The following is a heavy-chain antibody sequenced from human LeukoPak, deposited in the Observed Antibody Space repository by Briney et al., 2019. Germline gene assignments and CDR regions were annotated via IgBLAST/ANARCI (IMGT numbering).Heavy chain of an antibody. Sequence: ASVKVSCKASGYTFTGYYMHWVRQAPGQGREWMGWINPNSGGTNYAQKFQGRVTMTRDTAISTAYMELSRLRSDDTAVYYCARGRLYYDSSGYSLTNSIDYWGQGTLVTVSS. CDR1: GYTFTGYY. CDR2: INPNSGGT. CDR3: ARGRLYYDSSGYSLTNSIDY. V-gene: IGHV1-2*02. J-gene: IGHJ4*02. D-gene: IGHD3-22*01.